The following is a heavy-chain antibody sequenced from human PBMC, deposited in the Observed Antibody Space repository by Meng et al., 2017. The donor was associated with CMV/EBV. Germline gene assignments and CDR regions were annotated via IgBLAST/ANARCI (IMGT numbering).Heavy chain of an antibody. CDR2: ISSSSSYI. V-gene: IGHV3-21*01. J-gene: IGHJ6*02. CDR1: GFTFSSYS. Sequence: GESLKISCAASGFTFSSYSMNWVRQAPGKGLEWVSSISSSSSYIYYADSVKGRFTISRDNAKNSLYLQMNSLRAEDTAVYYCAKTGAYCSSTSCLSGMDVWGQGTTVTVSS. D-gene: IGHD2-2*01. CDR3: AKTGAYCSSTSCLSGMDV.